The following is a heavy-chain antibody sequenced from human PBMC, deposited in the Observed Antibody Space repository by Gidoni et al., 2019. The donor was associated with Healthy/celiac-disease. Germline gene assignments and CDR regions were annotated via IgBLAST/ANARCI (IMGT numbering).Heavy chain of an antibody. CDR2: IKSKTDGGTT. Sequence: EVQLVESGGGLVKPGGPFRLHCAASGFTFSHAWMSWVGQAPGKGLEWVGRIKSKTDGGTTDYAAPVKGRFTISRDDSRNTLYLKMNSLKTEDTAVYYCLLVLDAFDIWGLVTVVTVSS. V-gene: IGHV3-15*01. CDR3: LLVLDAFDI. CDR1: GFTFSHAW. J-gene: IGHJ3*02.